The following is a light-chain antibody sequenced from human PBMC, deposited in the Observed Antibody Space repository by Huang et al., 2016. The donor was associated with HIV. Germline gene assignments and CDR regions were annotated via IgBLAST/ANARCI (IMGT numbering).Light chain of an antibody. Sequence: EIVLTLSPATLSLSPGERATLSCRASQSVSSYLAWYQQKPGQAPRLLIYDASNRATGIPARFSGSGSGTDFTHTISSLEPEDFAVYYCQQRTNWPTWTFGQGTKVEIK. J-gene: IGKJ1*01. CDR1: QSVSSY. CDR2: DAS. CDR3: QQRTNWPTWT. V-gene: IGKV3-11*01.